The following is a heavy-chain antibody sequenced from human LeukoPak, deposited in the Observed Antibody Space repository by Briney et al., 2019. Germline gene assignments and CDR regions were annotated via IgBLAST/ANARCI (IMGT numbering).Heavy chain of an antibody. Sequence: SETLSLTCAVYGGSFSGYYWSWIRQPPGKGLEWIGEINHSGSTNYNPSLKSRVTISVDTSKNQFSLKLSSITAADTAVYYCARARGNDDFWSGYRSWFDAWGEETLVTVSS. CDR1: GGSFSGYY. J-gene: IGHJ5*02. D-gene: IGHD3-3*01. CDR2: INHSGST. V-gene: IGHV4-34*01. CDR3: ARARGNDDFWSGYRSWFDA.